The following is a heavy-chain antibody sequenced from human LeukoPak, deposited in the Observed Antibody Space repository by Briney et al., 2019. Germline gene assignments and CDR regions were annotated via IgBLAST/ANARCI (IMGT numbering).Heavy chain of an antibody. J-gene: IGHJ4*02. V-gene: IGHV3-23*01. D-gene: IGHD6-19*01. CDR1: GFTFSSYA. CDR3: AKDRVGSGWPSYFDS. CDR2: ISGSGGST. Sequence: PGGSLRLSCAASGFTFSSYAMSWVRQAPGKGLEWVSAISGSGGSTYYADSVKGRFTISRDNSKNTLYLQMNSLRAEDTAVYYCAKDRVGSGWPSYFDSWGQGTLVTVSS.